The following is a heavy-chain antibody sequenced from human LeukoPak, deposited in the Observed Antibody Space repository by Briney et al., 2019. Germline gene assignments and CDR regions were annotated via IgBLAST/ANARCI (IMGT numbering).Heavy chain of an antibody. CDR3: ARANLGASGYDSSINWFDP. J-gene: IGHJ5*02. V-gene: IGHV1-18*01. D-gene: IGHD3-22*01. CDR1: GYTFTSYG. CDR2: ISAYNGNT. Sequence: ASVKVSCKASGYTFTSYGISWVRQAPGQGLEWMGWISAYNGNTNYAQKLQGRVTITTDESTSTAYMELSSLRSEDTAVYYCARANLGASGYDSSINWFDPWGQGTLVTVSS.